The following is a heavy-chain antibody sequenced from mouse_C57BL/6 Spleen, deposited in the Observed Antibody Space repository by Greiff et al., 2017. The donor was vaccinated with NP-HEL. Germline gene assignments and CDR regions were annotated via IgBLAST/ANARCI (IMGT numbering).Heavy chain of an antibody. CDR3: ARGVYDGSSYRGYFDV. V-gene: IGHV1-52*01. CDR1: GYTFTSYW. Sequence: QVQLKQPGAELVRPGSSVKLSCKASGYTFTSYWMHWVKQRPIQGLEWIGNIDPSDSETHYNQKFKDKATLTADKSSSTAYMQLSSLTSEDSAVYYCARGVYDGSSYRGYFDVWGTGTTVTVSS. D-gene: IGHD1-1*01. J-gene: IGHJ1*03. CDR2: IDPSDSET.